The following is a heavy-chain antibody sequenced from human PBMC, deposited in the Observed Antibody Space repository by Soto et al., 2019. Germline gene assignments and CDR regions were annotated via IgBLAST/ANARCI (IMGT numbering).Heavy chain of an antibody. V-gene: IGHV3-7*03. CDR1: GFTFSSYW. CDR2: IKQDGSEK. D-gene: IGHD3-22*01. Sequence: GGSLRLSCAASGFTFSSYWMSWVRQAPGKGLEWVANIKQDGSEKYYVDSVKGRFTISRDNAKNSRYLQMNSLRAEDTAVYYCARDSYYYDSSGQVDYWGQGTLVTVS. CDR3: ARDSYYYDSSGQVDY. J-gene: IGHJ4*02.